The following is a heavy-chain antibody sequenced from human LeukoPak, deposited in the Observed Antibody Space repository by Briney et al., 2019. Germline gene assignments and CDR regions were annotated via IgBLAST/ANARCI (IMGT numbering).Heavy chain of an antibody. CDR1: GFTFSDYY. D-gene: IGHD6-13*01. CDR2: ISSSGSTI. CDR3: AKGNSSWSPADY. Sequence: GGSLRLSCAASGFTFSDYYMSWIRQAPGKGLEWVSYISSSGSTIYYADSVKGRFTISRDNAKNSLYLQMNSLRTEDTALYYCAKGNSSWSPADYWGQGTLVTVSS. J-gene: IGHJ4*02. V-gene: IGHV3-11*01.